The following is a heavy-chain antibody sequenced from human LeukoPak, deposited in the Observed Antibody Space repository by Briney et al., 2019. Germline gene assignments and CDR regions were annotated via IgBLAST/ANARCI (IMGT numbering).Heavy chain of an antibody. V-gene: IGHV3-21*01. CDR2: INPTSNYI. CDR1: GFTFSSYG. CDR3: GRQAAPDY. J-gene: IGHJ4*02. Sequence: TGGPLRLSCAASGFTFSSYGMNWVRQAPGKGLEWLSSINPTSNYIYYADSVKGRFTISRDNAKKLLYLQMNSLRDEDTAVYYCGRQAAPDYWGQGTLVTVSS. D-gene: IGHD2-15*01.